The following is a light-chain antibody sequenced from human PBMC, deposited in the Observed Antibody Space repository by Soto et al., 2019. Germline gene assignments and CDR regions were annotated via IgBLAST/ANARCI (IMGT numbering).Light chain of an antibody. Sequence: QSVLTQPASVSGSPGQSITISCTGTNSDIGGYNYVSWYQQHPGKAPKVIIYEVINRPSGVSNRFSGSKSVNAAYLTISGLQAEDDADYYCSSYRSVGTIVFGTGTKVTLL. CDR3: SSYRSVGTIV. J-gene: IGLJ1*01. V-gene: IGLV2-14*01. CDR2: EVI. CDR1: NSDIGGYNY.